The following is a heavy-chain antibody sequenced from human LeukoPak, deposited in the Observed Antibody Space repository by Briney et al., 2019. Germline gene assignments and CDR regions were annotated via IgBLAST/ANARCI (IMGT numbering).Heavy chain of an antibody. V-gene: IGHV4-34*01. CDR3: ARGKSYYDFWSGYSHFDY. Sequence: ETLSLTCAVYGGSFSGYYWSWIRQPPGKGLEWIGEINHSGSTNYNPSLKSRVTISVDTSKNQFSLKLSSVTAADTAVYYCARGKSYYDFWSGYSHFDYWGQGTLVTVSS. D-gene: IGHD3-3*01. CDR2: INHSGST. CDR1: GGSFSGYY. J-gene: IGHJ4*02.